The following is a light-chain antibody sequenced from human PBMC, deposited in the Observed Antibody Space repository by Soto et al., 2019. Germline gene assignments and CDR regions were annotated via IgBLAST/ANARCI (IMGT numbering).Light chain of an antibody. CDR2: GGT. CDR3: TSWTTSTTMI. J-gene: IGLJ2*01. Sequence: QSVLTQPASVSGSPGQSITISCTGTSSVVGSYNLVSWYQQHPGEAPKLMIYGGTKRPSGVSNRFSGSKSGNTASLTISGLQAEDEADYYCTSWTTSTTMIFGGGTKVTVL. V-gene: IGLV2-14*02. CDR1: SSVVGSYNL.